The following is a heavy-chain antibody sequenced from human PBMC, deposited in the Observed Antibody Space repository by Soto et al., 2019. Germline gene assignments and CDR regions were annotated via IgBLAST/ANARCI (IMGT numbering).Heavy chain of an antibody. CDR2: IIPIFGTA. D-gene: IGHD3-3*01. J-gene: IGHJ6*02. Sequence: QVQLVQSGAEVKKPGSSVKVSCKASGGTFSSYAISWVRQAPGQGLEWMGRIIPIFGTANYAQKFQGRVTLTAVKCTSAAYKELCSLRSEDTAVYYCARATVAIFGVGTPTGDYYYGMDVWGQGTTVTVSS. V-gene: IGHV1-69*06. CDR3: ARATVAIFGVGTPTGDYYYGMDV. CDR1: GGTFSSYA.